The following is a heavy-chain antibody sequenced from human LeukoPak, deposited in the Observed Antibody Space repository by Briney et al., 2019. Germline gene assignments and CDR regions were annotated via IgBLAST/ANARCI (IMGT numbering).Heavy chain of an antibody. V-gene: IGHV3-9*01. CDR3: AKGHVVPAAWGIFDY. Sequence: PGGSLRLSCAASGFTFDDYAMHWVRQAPGKGLECVSGISWNSGGIVYADSLKGRFTISRDNAKNSLYLQMNSLRAEDTALYYVAKGHVVPAAWGIFDYWGQGTLVTVSS. D-gene: IGHD2-2*01. J-gene: IGHJ4*02. CDR2: ISWNSGGI. CDR1: GFTFDDYA.